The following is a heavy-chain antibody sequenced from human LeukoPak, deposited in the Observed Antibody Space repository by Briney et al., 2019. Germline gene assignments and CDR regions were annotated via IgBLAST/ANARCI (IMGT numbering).Heavy chain of an antibody. J-gene: IGHJ4*02. V-gene: IGHV3-11*04. CDR1: GFTFSDYY. Sequence: TGGSLRLSCAGSGFTFSDYYMTWIRQAPGKGPEWLSYISSSGSSTYYADSVKGRFTISRDNAKNSLYLQMNSLRAEDTAVYYCARSFVSEHKAPLLDYFDYWGQGTLVTASS. CDR2: ISSSGSST. D-gene: IGHD1/OR15-1a*01. CDR3: ARSFVSEHKAPLLDYFDY.